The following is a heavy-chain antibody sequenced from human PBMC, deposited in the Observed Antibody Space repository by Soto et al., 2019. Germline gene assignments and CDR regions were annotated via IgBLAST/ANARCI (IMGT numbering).Heavy chain of an antibody. J-gene: IGHJ4*02. D-gene: IGHD2-15*01. Sequence: EVQLLESGGGLVQPGGSLRLSCAASGFTFSSYAMSWVRQAPGKGLEWVSAISGSGGSTYYADSVKGRFTISRDNSKNRVYLQMNSLRDEDKAVYYCASIPLGYCSGGSCYSVSYYFDYWGQGTLVTVSS. CDR2: ISGSGGST. V-gene: IGHV3-23*01. CDR1: GFTFSSYA. CDR3: ASIPLGYCSGGSCYSVSYYFDY.